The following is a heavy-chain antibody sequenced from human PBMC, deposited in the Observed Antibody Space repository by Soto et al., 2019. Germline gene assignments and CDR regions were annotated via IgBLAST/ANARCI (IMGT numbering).Heavy chain of an antibody. CDR1: GFTFSSYS. CDR3: ARASHTADDY. Sequence: PGGSLRLSCAASGFTFSSYSMNWVRQAPGKGLEWVSSISSSSSYIYYADSVKGRFTISRDNAKNSLYLQMNSLRAEATAVYYCARASHTADDYWGQGTLVTVSS. CDR2: ISSSSSYI. V-gene: IGHV3-21*01. J-gene: IGHJ4*02. D-gene: IGHD5-18*01.